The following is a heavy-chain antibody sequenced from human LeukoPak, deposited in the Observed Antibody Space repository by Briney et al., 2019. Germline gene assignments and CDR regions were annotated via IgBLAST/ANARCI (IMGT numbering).Heavy chain of an antibody. D-gene: IGHD1-14*01. CDR1: GYTFTSYG. Sequence: ASVKVSCKASGYTFTSYGISWVRRAPGQGLEWVGWISPYNGDTKYAQKFQGRVTMTTDTSTSTAYMDLRSLRSDDTAVYYCAREASTTWPNWFDPWGQGTLATVSS. J-gene: IGHJ5*02. CDR3: AREASTTWPNWFDP. CDR2: ISPYNGDT. V-gene: IGHV1-18*01.